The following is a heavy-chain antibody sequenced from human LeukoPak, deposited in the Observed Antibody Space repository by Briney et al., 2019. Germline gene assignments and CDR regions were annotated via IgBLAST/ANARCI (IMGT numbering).Heavy chain of an antibody. V-gene: IGHV3-23*01. D-gene: IGHD2/OR15-2a*01. CDR2: ISGSGGST. Sequence: PGGSLRLSCAASGFTFSSYAMSWVRQAPGKGLEWVSAISGSGGSTYYADSVKGRFTISRDNSKSTVYLQMNSLRAEDTAVYYCAPREVFYEVAYWGQGTLVTVSS. CDR3: APREVFYEVAY. J-gene: IGHJ4*02. CDR1: GFTFSSYA.